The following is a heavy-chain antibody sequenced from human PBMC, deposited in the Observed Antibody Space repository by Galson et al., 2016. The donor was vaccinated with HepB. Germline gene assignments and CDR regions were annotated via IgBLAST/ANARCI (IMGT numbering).Heavy chain of an antibody. Sequence: SLRLSCAASGFTVSNNYMSWVRQAPGKGLEWVSVIYSGGNTFYADSVKGRFTISRDTSKNTLYLQMNSLRAEDTAVYYCATSPSRGYWGQGTLVTDSS. CDR2: IYSGGNT. CDR3: ATSPSRGY. CDR1: GFTVSNNY. V-gene: IGHV3-66*01. J-gene: IGHJ4*02. D-gene: IGHD2-2*01.